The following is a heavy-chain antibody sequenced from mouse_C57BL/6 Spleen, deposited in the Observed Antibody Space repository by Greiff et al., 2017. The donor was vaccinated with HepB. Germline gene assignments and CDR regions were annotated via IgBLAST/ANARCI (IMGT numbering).Heavy chain of an antibody. D-gene: IGHD2-4*01. CDR3: ASLYDYDEFAY. CDR1: GYTFTSYD. J-gene: IGHJ3*01. V-gene: IGHV1-85*01. CDR2: IYPRDGST. Sequence: QVHVKQSGPELVKPGASVKLSCKASGYTFTSYDINWVKQRPGQGLEWIGWIYPRDGSTKYNEKFKGKATLTVDTSSSTAYMELHSLTSEDSAVYFCASLYDYDEFAYWGQGTLVTVSA.